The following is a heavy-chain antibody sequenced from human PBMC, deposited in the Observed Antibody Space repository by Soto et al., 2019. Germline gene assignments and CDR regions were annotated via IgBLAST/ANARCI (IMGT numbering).Heavy chain of an antibody. D-gene: IGHD2-21*01. CDR1: GFTFSSYG. CDR3: AIPNGDYYYGMDV. J-gene: IGHJ6*01. CDR2: IWYDGSNK. Sequence: GGSLRLSCAASGFTFSSYGMHWVRQAPCKGLEWVAVIWYDGSNKYYADSVKGRFTISRDNSKNTLYLQMNSLRAEDTAVYYCAIPNGDYYYGMDVWGQGTTVTVYS. V-gene: IGHV3-33*01.